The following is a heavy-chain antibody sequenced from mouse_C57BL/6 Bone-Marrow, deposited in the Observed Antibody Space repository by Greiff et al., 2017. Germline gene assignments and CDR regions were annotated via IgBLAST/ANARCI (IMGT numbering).Heavy chain of an antibody. J-gene: IGHJ2*01. Sequence: VHVKQSGPELVKPGASVKISCKASGYSFTDYNMNWVKQSNGKSLEWIGVINPNYGTTSSNQKFKGKATLTVDQSSSTAYMQLNSLTSEDSAVYYCAKEEVDHYFDYWGQGTTLTVSS. D-gene: IGHD1-1*01. V-gene: IGHV1-39*01. CDR3: AKEEVDHYFDY. CDR1: GYSFTDYN. CDR2: INPNYGTT.